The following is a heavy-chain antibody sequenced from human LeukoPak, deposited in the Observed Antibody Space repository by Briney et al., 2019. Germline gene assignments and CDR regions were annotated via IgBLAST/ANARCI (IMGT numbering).Heavy chain of an antibody. Sequence: PGGSLRLSCAASAFTFSSYGLHWVRQAPGKGLRWVAFIRYNEGDTFYGDSVKGRFTISRDNSRSTVYLQMNSLRAEDTAVYYCAEYGDYSLYWGRGTLVTVFS. CDR3: AEYGDYSLY. J-gene: IGHJ4*02. CDR1: AFTFSSYG. D-gene: IGHD4-17*01. CDR2: IRYNEGDT. V-gene: IGHV3-30*02.